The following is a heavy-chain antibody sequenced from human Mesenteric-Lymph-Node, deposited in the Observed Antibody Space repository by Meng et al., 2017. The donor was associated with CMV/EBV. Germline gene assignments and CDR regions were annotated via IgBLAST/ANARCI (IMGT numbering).Heavy chain of an antibody. CDR3: ARGISVGTYYFDY. CDR2: INPNSGGT. V-gene: IGHV1-2*02. CDR1: GNTFTGYY. Sequence: ASVKVSCKASGNTFTGYYIHWVRQAPGQGLEWLGWINPNSGGTNYAQKFQGRVTMTRDTSISTAYMELSSLRSEDTAVYYCARGISVGTYYFDYWGQGTLVTVSS. J-gene: IGHJ4*02. D-gene: IGHD1-14*01.